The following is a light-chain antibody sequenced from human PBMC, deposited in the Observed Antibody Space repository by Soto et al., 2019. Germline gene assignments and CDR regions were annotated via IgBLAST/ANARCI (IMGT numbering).Light chain of an antibody. J-gene: IGLJ3*02. Sequence: QSALTQPASVSGSPGQSITISCTGTSSDVGGYNYVSWYQQHPGKAPKLMIYDVTNRPSGVSNRFSGSKSGNTSSLTISGLQAEDEADYYCISYTSSRTWVFGGGTQVAVL. CDR1: SSDVGGYNY. CDR3: ISYTSSRTWV. V-gene: IGLV2-14*01. CDR2: DVT.